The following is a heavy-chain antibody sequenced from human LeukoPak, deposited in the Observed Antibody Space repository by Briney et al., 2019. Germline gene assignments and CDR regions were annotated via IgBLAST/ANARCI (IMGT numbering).Heavy chain of an antibody. D-gene: IGHD5-24*01. J-gene: IGHJ4*02. Sequence: GASVKVSCKASGGTFSNYAISWVRQAPGQGLEWMGRIIPILGIANYAQKFQGRVTITADKSTSTAYMELSSLRSEDTAVYYCARGKDGYSIFDYWGQGTLVTVSS. CDR2: IIPILGIA. CDR3: ARGKDGYSIFDY. CDR1: GGTFSNYA. V-gene: IGHV1-69*04.